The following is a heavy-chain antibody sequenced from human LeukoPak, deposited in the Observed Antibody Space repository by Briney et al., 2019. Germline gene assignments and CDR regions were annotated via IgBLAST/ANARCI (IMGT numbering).Heavy chain of an antibody. Sequence: PSETLSLTCTVSGGSISSYYWSWIRQPAGKGLEWIGRIYTSGSTSYNPSLKSRVTMSVDTSKDQFSLKLSSVTAADTAVYYCAREVYSSAWYSLHFDYWGQGTLVTVSS. CDR2: IYTSGST. CDR1: GGSISSYY. CDR3: AREVYSSAWYSLHFDY. V-gene: IGHV4-4*07. J-gene: IGHJ4*02. D-gene: IGHD6-19*01.